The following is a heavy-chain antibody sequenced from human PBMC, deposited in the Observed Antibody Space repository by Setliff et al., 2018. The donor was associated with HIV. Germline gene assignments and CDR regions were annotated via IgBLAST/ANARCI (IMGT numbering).Heavy chain of an antibody. CDR1: GYSFTSYW. Sequence: GESLKISCKGSGYSFTSYWIGWVRQMPGKGLEWMGIIYPGDSDTRYSPSFQGQVTISADKSITTAYLQWSSLKASDTAIYYCAKPSAPGGYGYGFDYWGQGTLVTVSS. D-gene: IGHD5-18*01. CDR3: AKPSAPGGYGYGFDY. V-gene: IGHV5-51*01. CDR2: IYPGDSDT. J-gene: IGHJ4*02.